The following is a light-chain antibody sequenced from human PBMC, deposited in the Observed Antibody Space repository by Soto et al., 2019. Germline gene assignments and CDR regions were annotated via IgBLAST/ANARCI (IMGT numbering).Light chain of an antibody. J-gene: IGKJ1*01. CDR2: GSS. V-gene: IGKV3-20*01. CDR3: QQYGGSPTWT. Sequence: EVVLTQSPGTLSLSPGERATLSCRASQSVTNNYFAWYQQKPGQGPRLLIFGSSDRATGIPDRFSGSGSGTDFTLTISRLEPEDFAVYYCQQYGGSPTWTFGQGTKVEIK. CDR1: QSVTNNY.